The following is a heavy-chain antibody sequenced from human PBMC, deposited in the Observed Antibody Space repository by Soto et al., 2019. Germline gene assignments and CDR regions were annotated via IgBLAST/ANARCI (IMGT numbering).Heavy chain of an antibody. D-gene: IGHD2-15*01. CDR1: GFTVSSNY. CDR3: ARDSGGSSWDYYGMDA. J-gene: IGHJ6*02. Sequence: GGSLRLSCAASGFTVSSNYMSWVRQAPGKGLEWVSVIYSGGSTYYADSVKGRFTISRDNSKNTLYLQMNSLRAEDTAVYYCARDSGGSSWDYYGMDAWGQENTVTISS. V-gene: IGHV3-53*01. CDR2: IYSGGST.